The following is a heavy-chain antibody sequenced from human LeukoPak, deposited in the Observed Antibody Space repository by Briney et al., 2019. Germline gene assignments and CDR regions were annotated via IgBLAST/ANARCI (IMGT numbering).Heavy chain of an antibody. CDR2: IYYSGRT. V-gene: IGHV4-59*01. CDR1: GGSISSYY. J-gene: IGHJ5*02. D-gene: IGHD5-24*01. Sequence: PSETLSLTCTVSGGSISSYYWNWIRQPPGKGLEWIGYIYYSGRTNYNPSLKSRVTISVDTSKNQFSLSLTSVTAADTAVYYCARFTPQGYGWGGYNRFDPWGQGTLVTVSS. CDR3: ARFTPQGYGWGGYNRFDP.